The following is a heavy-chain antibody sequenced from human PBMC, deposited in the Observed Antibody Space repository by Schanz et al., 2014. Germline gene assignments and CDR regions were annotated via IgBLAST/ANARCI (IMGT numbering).Heavy chain of an antibody. CDR1: GFTFDDYA. CDR3: VKDIHDFWSGNFDY. V-gene: IGHV3-9*01. D-gene: IGHD3-3*01. Sequence: EVQLVESGGGLVQPGRSLRLSCAASGFTFDDYAMHWVRQAPGKGLEWVSGISWNSGSIGYEDSVKGRFTISRDNAKNSLYLQMNSLRAEDTALYFCVKDIHDFWSGNFDYWGQGTLVTVSS. J-gene: IGHJ4*02. CDR2: ISWNSGSI.